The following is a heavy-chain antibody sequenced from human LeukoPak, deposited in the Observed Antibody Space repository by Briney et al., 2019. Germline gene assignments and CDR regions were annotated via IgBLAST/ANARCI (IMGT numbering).Heavy chain of an antibody. V-gene: IGHV3-23*01. CDR1: RFTFSNYA. J-gene: IGHJ4*02. Sequence: PGGSLRLSCAASRFTFSNYAMSWVRQAPGKGLEWVSTISGSGGSTYYADSVKGQFTISRDNSKNTLHLQMNSLRAEDTAVYYCAKSAYYDSSGFYREYYFDYWGQGTLVTVSS. CDR2: ISGSGGST. D-gene: IGHD3-22*01. CDR3: AKSAYYDSSGFYREYYFDY.